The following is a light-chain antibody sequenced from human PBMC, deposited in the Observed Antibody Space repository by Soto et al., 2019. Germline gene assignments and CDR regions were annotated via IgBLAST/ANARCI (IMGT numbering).Light chain of an antibody. Sequence: QSALTQPPSASGSPGQSVTISCTGTSSDVGSYNYVSWYQQHPGQAPKLMIYEVSKRPSGGPDRFSGSKSGNTASLTVSGLQAEDEADYYCSSYAGSSNFVVFGGGTKVTVL. CDR1: SSDVGSYNY. J-gene: IGLJ2*01. V-gene: IGLV2-8*01. CDR3: SSYAGSSNFVV. CDR2: EVS.